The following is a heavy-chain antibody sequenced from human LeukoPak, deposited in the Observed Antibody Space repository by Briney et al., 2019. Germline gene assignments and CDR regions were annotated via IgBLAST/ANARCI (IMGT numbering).Heavy chain of an antibody. V-gene: IGHV1-18*01. Sequence: ASVKVSCKASGYTFTSYGISWVRQAPGQGLEWMGWISAYNGNTNYAQKPQGRVTMTTDTSTSTAYMELRSLRSDDTAVYYCARGAVGDGRLRWQPNDYWGRGTLVTVSS. D-gene: IGHD4-23*01. CDR3: ARGAVGDGRLRWQPNDY. CDR1: GYTFTSYG. J-gene: IGHJ4*02. CDR2: ISAYNGNT.